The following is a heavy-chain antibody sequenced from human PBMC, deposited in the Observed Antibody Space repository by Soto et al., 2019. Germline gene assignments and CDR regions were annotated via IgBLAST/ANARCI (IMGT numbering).Heavy chain of an antibody. J-gene: IGHJ4*02. CDR3: ARQEYSSSGPHVYYFDY. V-gene: IGHV1-18*01. Sequence: ASVKVSCKASGYTFTSYGISWVRQAPGQGLEWTGWISAYNGNTNYAQKLQGRVTMTTDTSTSTAYMELRSLRSDDTAVYYCARQEYSSSGPHVYYFDYWGQGTLVTVSS. D-gene: IGHD6-6*01. CDR2: ISAYNGNT. CDR1: GYTFTSYG.